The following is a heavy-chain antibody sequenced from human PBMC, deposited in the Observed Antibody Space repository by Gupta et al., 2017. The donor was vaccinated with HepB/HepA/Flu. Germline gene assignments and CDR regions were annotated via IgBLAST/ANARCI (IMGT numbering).Heavy chain of an antibody. CDR1: GFSLSTSGVG. CDR2: IYWDDDK. D-gene: IGHD1-7*01. Sequence: QITLKESVPTLVKRAQTLTLNCTYSGFSLSTSGVGAAWIRQTPGTALEWLALIYWDDDKRYSPSLKSRLAITKDTSKNQVVLTMTNVDPVDTATYYCAHSPPISGTMFDYWGQGTLVTVSS. V-gene: IGHV2-5*02. J-gene: IGHJ4*02. CDR3: AHSPPISGTMFDY.